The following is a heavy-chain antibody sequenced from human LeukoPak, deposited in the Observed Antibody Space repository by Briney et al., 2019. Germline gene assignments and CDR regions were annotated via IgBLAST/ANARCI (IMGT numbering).Heavy chain of an antibody. J-gene: IGHJ4*02. V-gene: IGHV4-34*01. D-gene: IGHD6-13*01. CDR2: INHSGST. CDR1: SGSFSDYY. Sequence: SETLSLTCAVYSGSFSDYYWSWIRQPPGKGLEWIGEINHSGSTNYNPSLKSRVTISVDTSKNQFSLKPSSVTAADTAVYYCARGLPLIAAAGSYFDYWGQGTLVTVSS. CDR3: ARGLPLIAAAGSYFDY.